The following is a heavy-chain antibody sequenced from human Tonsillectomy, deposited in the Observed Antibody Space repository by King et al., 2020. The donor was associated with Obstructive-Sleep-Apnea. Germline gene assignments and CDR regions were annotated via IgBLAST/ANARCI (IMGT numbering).Heavy chain of an antibody. Sequence: VQLVESGGGVVQPGRSLRLSCAASGFTLSSYAMHWGRQAPGTGPDWVAVISYDGSSKYYADSVKGRFTISIDNSKNTLYLQMNSLRAEDTAVYYCARDTAMVYDYWGRGTLVTVSS. CDR3: ARDTAMVYDY. CDR1: GFTLSSYA. D-gene: IGHD5-18*01. J-gene: IGHJ4*02. V-gene: IGHV3-30*04. CDR2: ISYDGSSK.